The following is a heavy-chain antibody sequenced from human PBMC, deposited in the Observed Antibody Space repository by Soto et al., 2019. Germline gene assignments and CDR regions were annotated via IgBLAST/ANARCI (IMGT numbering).Heavy chain of an antibody. CDR2: IYSGGTT. V-gene: IGHV3-53*01. D-gene: IGHD1-26*01. J-gene: IGHJ4*02. CDR1: GFNVSTNY. CDR3: ARGSGSLYYFHY. Sequence: PGESLRLSCAASGFNVSTNYMTWVRQAPGKGLEWVSVIYSGGTTYYADSVKGRFIISRDNFKNTLYLQMNNLRAEDTALYYCARGSGSLYYFHYWGQGTLVTVSS.